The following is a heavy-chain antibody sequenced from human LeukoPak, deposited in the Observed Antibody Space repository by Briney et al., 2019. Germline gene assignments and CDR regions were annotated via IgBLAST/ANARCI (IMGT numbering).Heavy chain of an antibody. J-gene: IGHJ4*02. Sequence: GGSLRLSCAASGFTFSSYGMHWVRQAPGKGLEWVAVISYDGSNKYYADSVKGRFTISRDNSKNTLYLQMNSLRAEDTAVYYCAKDLWYWGQGTLSPSPQ. V-gene: IGHV3-30*18. CDR1: GFTFSSYG. CDR2: ISYDGSNK. CDR3: AKDLWY. D-gene: IGHD2-21*01.